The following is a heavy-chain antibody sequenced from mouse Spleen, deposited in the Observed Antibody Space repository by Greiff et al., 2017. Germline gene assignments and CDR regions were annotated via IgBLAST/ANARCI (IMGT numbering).Heavy chain of an antibody. CDR1: GYTFTSYT. CDR3: ASYYDYDGGNFDY. D-gene: IGHD2-4*01. V-gene: IGHV1-4*01. CDR2: INPSSGYT. J-gene: IGHJ2*01. Sequence: QVQLKQSGAELARPGASVKMSCKASGYTFTSYTMHWVKQRPGQGLEWIGYINPSSGYTKYNQKFKDKATLTADKSSSTAYMQLSSLTSEDSAVYYCASYYDYDGGNFDYWGQGTTPTVSS.